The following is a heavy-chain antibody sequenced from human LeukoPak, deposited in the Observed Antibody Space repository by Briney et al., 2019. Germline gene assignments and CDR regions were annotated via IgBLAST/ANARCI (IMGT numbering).Heavy chain of an antibody. J-gene: IGHJ5*02. CDR1: GYTFTSYG. D-gene: IGHD2-2*01. CDR3: ARDIVVVPGLNWFDP. Sequence: ASVKVSCKASGYTFTSYGISWVRQAPGQGLEWMGWISAYNGNTNYAQKLQGRVTMTTDTSTSTAYMELRSLRSDDTAVYYCARDIVVVPGLNWFDPWGQGTLVTVSS. V-gene: IGHV1-18*01. CDR2: ISAYNGNT.